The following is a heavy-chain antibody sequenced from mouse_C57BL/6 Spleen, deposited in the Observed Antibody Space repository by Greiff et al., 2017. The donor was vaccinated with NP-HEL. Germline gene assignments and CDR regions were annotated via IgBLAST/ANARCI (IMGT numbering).Heavy chain of an antibody. CDR3: ARSGDYDLSFDD. D-gene: IGHD2-4*01. Sequence: VQLQQPGAELVKPGASVKLSCKASGYTFTSYWMHWVKQRPGQGLEWIGMIHPNSGSTNYNEKFKSKATLTVDKSSSTAYMQLSSLTSEDSAVDYCARSGDYDLSFDDWGQGTTLTVSS. CDR2: IHPNSGST. V-gene: IGHV1-64*01. J-gene: IGHJ2*01. CDR1: GYTFTSYW.